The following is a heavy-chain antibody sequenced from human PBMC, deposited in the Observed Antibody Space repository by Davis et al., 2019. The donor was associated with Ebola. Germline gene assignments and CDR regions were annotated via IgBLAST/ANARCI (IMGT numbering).Heavy chain of an antibody. CDR1: GDSVSGKNGA. V-gene: IGHV6-1*01. CDR3: ARISWVSRGMDV. D-gene: IGHD6-13*01. CDR2: TYYTSKWYN. Sequence: HSQTLSLTCAISGDSVSGKNGAWNWIRQSPSRGLEWLGRTYYTSKWYNHYAASVKSRTTINADTSKNQFSLQLNFVTPEDAAVYYCARISWVSRGMDVWGKGTTVTVSS. J-gene: IGHJ6*04.